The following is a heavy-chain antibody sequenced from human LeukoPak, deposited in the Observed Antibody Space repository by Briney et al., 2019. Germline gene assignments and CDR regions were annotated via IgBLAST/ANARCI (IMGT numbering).Heavy chain of an antibody. J-gene: IGHJ5*02. CDR3: ARKDGDPKVGKFDP. D-gene: IGHD4-17*01. V-gene: IGHV3-74*01. Sequence: GGSLRLSCAASGFTFSSYWMHWVRQAPGKGLVWVSRINSDGSSTSYADSVKGRFTISRDNAKNTLYLQMNSLRAEDTAVYYCARKDGDPKVGKFDPWGQGTLVTVSS. CDR2: INSDGSST. CDR1: GFTFSSYW.